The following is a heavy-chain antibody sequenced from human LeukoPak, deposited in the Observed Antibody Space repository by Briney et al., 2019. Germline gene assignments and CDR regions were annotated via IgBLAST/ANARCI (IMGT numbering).Heavy chain of an antibody. CDR2: IKPSGGST. J-gene: IGHJ6*02. CDR1: GYTFTSYY. Sequence: ASVKVSCKASGYTFTSYYIHWVRQAPGQGLEWMGIIKPSGGSTSYAQKFQGRVTMTRDTSKNQFSLKLSSVTAADTAVYYCARGGGTYYYYGMDVWGQGTTVTVSS. V-gene: IGHV1-46*01. CDR3: ARGGGTYYYYGMDV.